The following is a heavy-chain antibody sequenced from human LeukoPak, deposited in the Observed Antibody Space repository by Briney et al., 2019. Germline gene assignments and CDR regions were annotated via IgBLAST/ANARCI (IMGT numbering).Heavy chain of an antibody. J-gene: IGHJ4*02. CDR3: ARTPRRGGFDS. Sequence: SDTPSLTCSVSGGSIKSDYWSWLRQAPGKGLEWIGYIYDSGSTKYNPSLNSRVTISVDTSKNQFALKVNSVTAADTAVYYCARTPRRGGFDSWGQGTLVTVSS. CDR2: IYDSGST. V-gene: IGHV4-59*01. D-gene: IGHD3-10*01. CDR1: GGSIKSDY.